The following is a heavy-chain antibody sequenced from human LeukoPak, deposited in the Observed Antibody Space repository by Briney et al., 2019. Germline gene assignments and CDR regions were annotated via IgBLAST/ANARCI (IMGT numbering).Heavy chain of an antibody. J-gene: IGHJ4*02. Sequence: ASVKVSCKASGGTSSSYPISWVRQAPGQGPEWMGRIIPTLGIPNYAQKFQGRVTISADKSTSTAYMDLSSLRSEDTAVYYCATLTRGATAYWGQGTLVTVSS. V-gene: IGHV1-69*02. D-gene: IGHD5-12*01. CDR1: GGTSSSYP. CDR2: IIPTLGIP. CDR3: ATLTRGATAY.